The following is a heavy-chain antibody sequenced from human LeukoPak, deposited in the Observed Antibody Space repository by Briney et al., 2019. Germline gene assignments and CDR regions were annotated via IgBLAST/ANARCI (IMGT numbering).Heavy chain of an antibody. CDR1: GGSISSYY. CDR2: IFTSGST. V-gene: IGHV4-4*08. J-gene: IGHJ5*02. CDR3: ARWYYYGSGKSNWFDP. D-gene: IGHD3-10*01. Sequence: SETLSLTCTVSGGSISSYYWSWIRQPPGKGLEWIGRIFTSGSTNYSPSLKSRVTISVDTSKNQFSLKLSSVTAADTAVYYCARWYYYGSGKSNWFDPWGQGTLVTVSS.